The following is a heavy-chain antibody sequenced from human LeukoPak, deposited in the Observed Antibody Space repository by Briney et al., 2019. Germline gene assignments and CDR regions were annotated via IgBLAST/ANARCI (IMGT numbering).Heavy chain of an antibody. CDR1: GGSISSSSYY. J-gene: IGHJ4*02. D-gene: IGHD5-18*01. CDR2: IYYSGST. CDR3: ARVQYSYVDY. V-gene: IGHV4-61*05. Sequence: SETLSLTCTVSGGSISSSSYYWGWIRQPPGKGLEWIGYIYYSGSTNYNPSLKSRVTISVDTSKNQFSLKLSSVTAADTAVYYCARVQYSYVDYWGQGTLVTVSS.